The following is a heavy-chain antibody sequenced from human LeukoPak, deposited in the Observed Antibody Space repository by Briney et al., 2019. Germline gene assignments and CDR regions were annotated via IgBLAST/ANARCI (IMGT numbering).Heavy chain of an antibody. Sequence: SETLSLTCTVSGGSISSYYWSWIRQPPGKGLEWIGYIYYSGSTNYNPSLKSRVTISVDTSKNQFSLKPSSVTAADTAVYYCARRVAGGIYGMDVWGQGTTVTVSS. V-gene: IGHV4-59*08. J-gene: IGHJ6*02. CDR2: IYYSGST. D-gene: IGHD6-19*01. CDR1: GGSISSYY. CDR3: ARRVAGGIYGMDV.